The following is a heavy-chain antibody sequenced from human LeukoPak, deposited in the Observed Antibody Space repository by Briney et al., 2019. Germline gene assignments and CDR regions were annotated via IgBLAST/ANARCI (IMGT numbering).Heavy chain of an antibody. CDR3: ARVTTGGYYNC. V-gene: IGHV4-61*02. Sequence: SQTQSLTCTVSGGSISSGTYYWTWIRQPAGKGLEWIGRIYTTGSTNYNPSLKSRVTMSTDTSKNQFSLKLSSVTAADTAVYYCARVTTGGYYNCWGQGTLSPSPQ. CDR2: IYTTGST. D-gene: IGHD3-22*01. CDR1: GGSISSGTYY. J-gene: IGHJ4*02.